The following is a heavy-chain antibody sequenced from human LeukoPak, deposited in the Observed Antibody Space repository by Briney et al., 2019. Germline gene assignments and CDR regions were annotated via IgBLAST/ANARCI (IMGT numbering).Heavy chain of an antibody. V-gene: IGHV3-7*05. J-gene: IGHJ4*02. CDR2: IKQDGSEK. Sequence: GGSLRLSCAASGFTFSTYWMSWVPQAPGKGLEWLANIKQDGSEKYYVDSVKGRFTISRDNAKNSLYLQMNSLRAEDTAVYYCARSSGYCSGGSCYRDYWGQGTLVTVSS. CDR1: GFTFSTYW. CDR3: ARSSGYCSGGSCYRDY. D-gene: IGHD2-15*01.